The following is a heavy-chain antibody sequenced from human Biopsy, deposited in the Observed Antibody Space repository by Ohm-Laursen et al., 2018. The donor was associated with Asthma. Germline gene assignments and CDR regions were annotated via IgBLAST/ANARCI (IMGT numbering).Heavy chain of an antibody. V-gene: IGHV1-46*01. CDR3: ARRGITGTTLDY. D-gene: IGHD1-7*01. CDR1: GYTFTSYY. Sequence: SVKVSCKASGYTFTSYYMHWVRHAPGQGLEWMGIINPSGGSTSYAQKFQGRVTMTRNTSTSTVYMELSSLRSEDTAVYYCARRGITGTTLDYWGQGTLVTVSS. CDR2: INPSGGST. J-gene: IGHJ4*02.